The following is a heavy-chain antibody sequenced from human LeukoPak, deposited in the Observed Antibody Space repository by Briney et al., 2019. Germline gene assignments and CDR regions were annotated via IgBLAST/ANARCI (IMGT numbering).Heavy chain of an antibody. V-gene: IGHV1-18*01. Sequence: ASVKVSCKASGYTFTSCGVSWVRQAPGQGLEWMGWINPYNGETSYAHNVQGRLTITTDTATTTAYMELRSLTSDDTATYFCVRDPGEQLAIDPHFDFWGLGTPVTVS. J-gene: IGHJ4*02. CDR2: INPYNGET. CDR3: VRDPGEQLAIDPHFDF. CDR1: GYTFTSCG. D-gene: IGHD6-13*01.